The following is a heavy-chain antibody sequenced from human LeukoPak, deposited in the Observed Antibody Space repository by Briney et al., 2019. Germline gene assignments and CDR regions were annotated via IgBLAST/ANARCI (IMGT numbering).Heavy chain of an antibody. CDR1: GYSISSGYY. V-gene: IGHV4-38-2*01. CDR3: ARQPNLGAFDI. D-gene: IGHD3-16*01. Sequence: PSETLPLTCAVSGYSISSGYYWAWIRQPPGKGLGWIGSFYHSGNTYYNPSLKSRVTISVDTSKNQFSLKFSSVTAADTAVYYCARQPNLGAFDIWGQGTMVTVSS. J-gene: IGHJ3*02. CDR2: FYHSGNT.